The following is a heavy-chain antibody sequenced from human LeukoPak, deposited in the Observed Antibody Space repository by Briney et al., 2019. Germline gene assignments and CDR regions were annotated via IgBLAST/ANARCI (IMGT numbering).Heavy chain of an antibody. V-gene: IGHV4-59*01. Sequence: SETLSLTCSVSGGSISSYYWSWIRQPPGKGLEWIGYIYYSGSTNYNPSLKSRVTISVDTSKNQFSLKLSSVAAADTAVYYCARYRGPQQLVQRWFDPWGQGTLVTVSS. J-gene: IGHJ5*02. D-gene: IGHD6-13*01. CDR3: ARYRGPQQLVQRWFDP. CDR1: GGSISSYY. CDR2: IYYSGST.